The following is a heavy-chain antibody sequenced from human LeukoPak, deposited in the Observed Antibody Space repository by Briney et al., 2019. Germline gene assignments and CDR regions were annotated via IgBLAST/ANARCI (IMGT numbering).Heavy chain of an antibody. CDR2: ISSYNGNT. D-gene: IGHD6-13*01. CDR3: ARDHQGAAASMDV. Sequence: ASVKVSCKASGYTFTSYGISWVRQAPGQGLEWMGWISSYNGNTNYAQKLQGRVTMSTDTSTGTAYMELRSLRSDDTAVYYCARDHQGAAASMDVWGQGTTVTVSS. J-gene: IGHJ6*02. CDR1: GYTFTSYG. V-gene: IGHV1-18*01.